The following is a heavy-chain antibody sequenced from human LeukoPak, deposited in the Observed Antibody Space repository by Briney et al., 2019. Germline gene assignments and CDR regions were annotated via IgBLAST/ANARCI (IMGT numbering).Heavy chain of an antibody. CDR1: GFTFSSYA. Sequence: PGGSLTLSCAASGFTFSSYAMSWVRQAPGKGLEWVSAISGSGGSTYYAASVKGRFTISSANSKNTLYLQMCNLRAQDTVVYYCALKVGFSWDYWGEGAMVTVSS. V-gene: IGHV3-23*01. CDR3: ALKVGFSWDY. CDR2: ISGSGGST. J-gene: IGHJ4*02. D-gene: IGHD5-18*01.